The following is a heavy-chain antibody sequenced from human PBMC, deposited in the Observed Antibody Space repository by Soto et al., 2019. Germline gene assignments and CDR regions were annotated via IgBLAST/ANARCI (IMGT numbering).Heavy chain of an antibody. J-gene: IGHJ5*02. D-gene: IGHD2-2*01. V-gene: IGHV5-51*01. CDR3: ARSIVVVPAAKGWFDP. CDR1: GYSFTSYW. CDR2: IYPGDSDT. Sequence: PGESLKISCKGSGYSFTSYWIGWVRQMPGKGLEWMGIIYPGDSDTRYSPSFQGQVTISADKSISTAYLQWSSLKASDTAMYYCARSIVVVPAAKGWFDPWGQGTLVTLSS.